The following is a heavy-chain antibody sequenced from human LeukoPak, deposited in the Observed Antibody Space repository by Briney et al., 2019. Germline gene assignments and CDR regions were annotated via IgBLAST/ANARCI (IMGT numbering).Heavy chain of an antibody. D-gene: IGHD4-17*01. V-gene: IGHV4-34*01. CDR2: THHSGSI. CDR3: ARNGDYNLDS. Sequence: SETLSLTCAVYGGSFSAYYWSWVRQPPGKGLEWIGETHHSGSISYNPSLKSRVTISINTSKNQFSLRLTSVTAADTAIYYCARNGDYNLDSWGQGTLVTVSS. J-gene: IGHJ4*02. CDR1: GGSFSAYY.